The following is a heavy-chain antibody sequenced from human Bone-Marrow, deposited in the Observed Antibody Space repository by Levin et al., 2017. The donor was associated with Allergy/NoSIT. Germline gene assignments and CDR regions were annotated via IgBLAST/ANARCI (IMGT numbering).Heavy chain of an antibody. Sequence: GGSLRLSCAASGFTFSSYAMHWVRQAPGKGLEYVSAISNNGGSTYYADSVKGRFTISRDNSKNTLCLQMGSLRAEDMAVYYCARSFNFGDLYYDYGMDVWGQGTTVTVSS. CDR2: ISNNGGST. D-gene: IGHD3-10*01. J-gene: IGHJ6*02. V-gene: IGHV3-64*02. CDR3: ARSFNFGDLYYDYGMDV. CDR1: GFTFSSYA.